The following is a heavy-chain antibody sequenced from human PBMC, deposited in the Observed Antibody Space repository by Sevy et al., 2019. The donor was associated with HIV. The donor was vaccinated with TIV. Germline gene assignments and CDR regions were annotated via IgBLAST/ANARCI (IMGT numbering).Heavy chain of an antibody. V-gene: IGHV3-30-3*01. D-gene: IGHD6-19*01. Sequence: GESLKISCAASEFMFSTYAMHWVRQAPGKGLEWVAVISYDGSSHYYADSVKGPFTISRDNSKNTLFLQMNSLRLEDTAFYYCARDAGYSTDWYPSDYWGQGTLVTVSS. CDR3: ARDAGYSTDWYPSDY. J-gene: IGHJ4*02. CDR2: ISYDGSSH. CDR1: EFMFSTYA.